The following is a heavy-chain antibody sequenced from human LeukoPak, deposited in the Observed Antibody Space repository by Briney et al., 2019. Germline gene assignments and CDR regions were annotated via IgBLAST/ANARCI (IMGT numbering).Heavy chain of an antibody. D-gene: IGHD4-17*01. Sequence: PGGSLRLSCAASGFTFSSYSMNWVRQAPGKGLEWVSSISSSSSYIYYADSVKGRFTISRDNAKNSLYLQMNSLRAEDTAVYYCAGLRTIYGDYRDYWGQGTLVTVSS. V-gene: IGHV3-21*01. CDR1: GFTFSSYS. J-gene: IGHJ4*02. CDR2: ISSSSSYI. CDR3: AGLRTIYGDYRDY.